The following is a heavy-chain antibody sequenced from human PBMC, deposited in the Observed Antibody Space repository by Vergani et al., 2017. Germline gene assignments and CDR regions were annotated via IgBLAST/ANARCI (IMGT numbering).Heavy chain of an antibody. Sequence: QVQLQESGPGLLKPSETLSLTCTVSGYSISSGYYWSWIRQPPGKGLEWIGYIYYSGSTNYNPSLKSRVTISVDTSKNQFSLKLSSVTAADTAVYYCARVLPGGIPAYYYYYMDVWGKGTTVTVSS. CDR3: ARVLPGGIPAYYYYYMDV. J-gene: IGHJ6*03. V-gene: IGHV4-61*01. D-gene: IGHD5-18*01. CDR1: GYSISSGYY. CDR2: IYYSGST.